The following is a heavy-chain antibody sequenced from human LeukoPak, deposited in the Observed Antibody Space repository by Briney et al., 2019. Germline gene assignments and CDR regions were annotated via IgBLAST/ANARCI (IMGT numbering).Heavy chain of an antibody. J-gene: IGHJ6*02. CDR3: ARGVTSALSYYDGMDV. CDR1: GGSISSYY. D-gene: IGHD2/OR15-2a*01. Sequence: PSETLSLTCTVSGGSISSYYWSWIRQPAGKGLEWIGRIYHSGSTYYNPSLESRVTISVDPSKNQFSLNLHSVTAADTAVYYCARGVTSALSYYDGMDVWGQGTTVTVSS. CDR2: IYHSGST. V-gene: IGHV4-4*07.